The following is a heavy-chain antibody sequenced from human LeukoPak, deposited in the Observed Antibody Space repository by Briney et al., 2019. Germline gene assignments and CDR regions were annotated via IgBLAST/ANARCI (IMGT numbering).Heavy chain of an antibody. CDR1: GFTFDDYT. V-gene: IGHV3-43*01. J-gene: IGHJ6*02. CDR2: ISWDGGST. CDR3: ARLFYYDSSGVDGMDV. Sequence: GGSLRLSCAASGFTFDDYTMHWVRQAPGKGLEWVSLISWDGGSTYYAGSVKGRFTISRDNAKNSLYLQMNSLRVEDTAVYYCARLFYYDSSGVDGMDVWGQGTTVTVSS. D-gene: IGHD3-22*01.